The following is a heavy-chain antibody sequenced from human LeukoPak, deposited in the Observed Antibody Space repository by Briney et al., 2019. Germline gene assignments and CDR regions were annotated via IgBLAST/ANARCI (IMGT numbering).Heavy chain of an antibody. CDR2: INPRGGST. V-gene: IGHV1-46*01. CDR3: ARRDCVGDCYSNWFDP. J-gene: IGHJ5*02. D-gene: IGHD2-21*02. Sequence: ASVKVSCKASGYTFTNYFMHWVRQAPGQGLEWMGIINPRGGSTGYAQKFQGRITMTTDMSTRTVYMELSSLESENTAVYYCARRDCVGDCYSNWFDPWGQGTLVTVSS. CDR1: GYTFTNYF.